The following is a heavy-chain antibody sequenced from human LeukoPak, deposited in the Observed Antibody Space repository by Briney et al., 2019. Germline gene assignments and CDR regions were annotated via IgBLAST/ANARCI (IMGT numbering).Heavy chain of an antibody. Sequence: GGSLRLSCAASGFTFSSYGMHWVRQAPGKGLEWVAFIRYDGSNKYYADSVKGRFTISRDNSKNTLYLQMNSLRAEDTAVYYCARDRAGRSSWYYFDYWGQGTLVTVSS. CDR2: IRYDGSNK. D-gene: IGHD6-13*01. CDR1: GFTFSSYG. V-gene: IGHV3-30*02. CDR3: ARDRAGRSSWYYFDY. J-gene: IGHJ4*02.